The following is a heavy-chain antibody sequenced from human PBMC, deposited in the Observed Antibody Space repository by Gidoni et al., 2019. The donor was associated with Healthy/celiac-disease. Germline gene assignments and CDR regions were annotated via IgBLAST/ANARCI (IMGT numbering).Heavy chain of an antibody. Sequence: EVQLLESGGGLVQPGGSLRLSCAASGFTSSSYSMSWVRQAPGTGLEWFSAISGSGGSTYYADAVKGRFTISRDNSKNTLYLQMNSLRAEDTAVYYCAKDPFYGRRGYYFDYWGQGTLVTVSS. J-gene: IGHJ4*02. CDR2: ISGSGGST. D-gene: IGHD4-17*01. V-gene: IGHV3-23*01. CDR3: AKDPFYGRRGYYFDY. CDR1: GFTSSSYS.